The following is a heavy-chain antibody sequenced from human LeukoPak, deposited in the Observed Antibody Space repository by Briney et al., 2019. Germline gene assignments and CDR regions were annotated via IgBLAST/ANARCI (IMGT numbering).Heavy chain of an antibody. CDR2: IYPGDSDT. D-gene: IGHD5-24*01. V-gene: IGHV5-51*01. CDR3: ARLVEMATPDY. J-gene: IGHJ4*02. Sequence: GESLKISCKGSEYSFTDYWIGWVRQMPGKGLEWMGIIYPGDSDTRYSPSFEGQVTISADKSITTAFLQWSSLRASDTAMYYCARLVEMATPDYWGQGTLVTVSS. CDR1: EYSFTDYW.